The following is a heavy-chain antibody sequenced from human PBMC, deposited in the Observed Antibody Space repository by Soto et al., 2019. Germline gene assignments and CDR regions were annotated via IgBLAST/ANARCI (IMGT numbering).Heavy chain of an antibody. CDR2: IWYDGSNK. CDR3: ARERNGKYYDILTSHAFDI. V-gene: IGHV3-33*01. D-gene: IGHD3-9*01. Sequence: GGSLRLSCAASGFTFSSYGMHWVRQAPGKGLEWVAVIWYDGSNKYYADSVKGRFTISRDNSKNTLYLQMNSLRAEDTAVYYCARERNGKYYDILTSHAFDIWGQGTMVTVSS. CDR1: GFTFSSYG. J-gene: IGHJ3*02.